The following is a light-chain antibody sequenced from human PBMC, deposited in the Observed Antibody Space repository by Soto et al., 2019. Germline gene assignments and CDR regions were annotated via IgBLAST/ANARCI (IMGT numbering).Light chain of an antibody. J-gene: IGLJ1*01. CDR2: DVS. CDR3: SSYTSSTTPYV. Sequence: QSVLTQPASMSGFPGQSITISCTGTSSDVGGYNFVSWFQHHPGKAPKLIIYDVSNRPSGVSNRFSGSKSGNTASLTISGLQAEDEADFYCSSYTSSTTPYVFGPGTKVTVL. CDR1: SSDVGGYNF. V-gene: IGLV2-14*03.